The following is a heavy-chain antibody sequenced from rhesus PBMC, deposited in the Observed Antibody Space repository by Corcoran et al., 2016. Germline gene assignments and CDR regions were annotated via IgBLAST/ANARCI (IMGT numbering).Heavy chain of an antibody. Sequence: QVQLVQSGAEVKKLGSSVKVSCKASGYTFTDYYMHWVRQAPRQGLEWMGWINPYNGNTQYAENFQGIVTMTRDTATRTAYMELSSLRSEDTAVYYCAREETFTMIVVITPRFDYWGQGVMVTVSS. CDR2: INPYNGNT. CDR3: AREETFTMIVVITPRFDY. J-gene: IGHJ4*01. D-gene: IGHD3-28*01. V-gene: IGHV1S2*01. CDR1: GYTFTDYY.